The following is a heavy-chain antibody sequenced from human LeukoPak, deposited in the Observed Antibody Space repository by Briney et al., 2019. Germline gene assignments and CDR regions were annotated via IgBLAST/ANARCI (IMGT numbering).Heavy chain of an antibody. D-gene: IGHD5-24*01. Sequence: SETLSLTCAVYGGSFSGYYWSWIRQPPGKGLEWIGEINHSGSTNYHPSLKSRVTISVDTSKNQFSLKLSSVTAADTAVYYCARDGRGGYNPFDYWGQGTLVTVSS. J-gene: IGHJ4*02. V-gene: IGHV4-34*01. CDR3: ARDGRGGYNPFDY. CDR2: INHSGST. CDR1: GGSFSGYY.